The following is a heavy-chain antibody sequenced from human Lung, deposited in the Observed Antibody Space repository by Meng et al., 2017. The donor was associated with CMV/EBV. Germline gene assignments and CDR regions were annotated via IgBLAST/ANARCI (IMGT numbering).Heavy chain of an antibody. D-gene: IGHD1-1*01. CDR2: SRSKDFSYAT. Sequence: GESLKISCAVSGFSGSGIHWVRQASGKGLEWVGHSRSKDFSYATEFAASVKGRFTISRDESKNTAHLQMNSLKTEDTAVYYCTKDWSHAIDVWGQGTTVTVSS. J-gene: IGHJ6*02. CDR1: GFSGSG. V-gene: IGHV3-73*01. CDR3: TKDWSHAIDV.